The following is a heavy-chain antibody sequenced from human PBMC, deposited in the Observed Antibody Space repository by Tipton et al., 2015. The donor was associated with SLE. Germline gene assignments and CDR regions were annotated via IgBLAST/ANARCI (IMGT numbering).Heavy chain of an antibody. D-gene: IGHD3-22*01. CDR3: ARGGDGYPNWFDP. J-gene: IGHJ5*02. CDR2: INSDGSST. CDR1: GFTFSSYW. Sequence: SLRLSCAASGFTFSSYWMHWVRQAPGKGLVWVSRINSDGSSTSYADSVKGRFTISRDNAKNTLYLQMNSLRAEDTAVYYCARGGDGYPNWFDPWGQGTLVTVSS. V-gene: IGHV3-74*01.